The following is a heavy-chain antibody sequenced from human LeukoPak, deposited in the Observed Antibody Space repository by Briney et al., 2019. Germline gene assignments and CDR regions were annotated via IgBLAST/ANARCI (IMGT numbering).Heavy chain of an antibody. J-gene: IGHJ4*02. CDR2: FDPEDGET. CDR1: GYTLTELS. D-gene: IGHD2-15*01. V-gene: IGHV1-24*01. CDR3: ATALRYCSGGSCYSFPLDY. Sequence: ASVKVSCKVSGYTLTELSMHWVRQAPGKGLEWMGGFDPEDGETIYAQKFQGRVTMTEDTSTDTAYMELSSLRSEDTAVYYCATALRYCSGGSCYSFPLDYWGQGTLVTVSS.